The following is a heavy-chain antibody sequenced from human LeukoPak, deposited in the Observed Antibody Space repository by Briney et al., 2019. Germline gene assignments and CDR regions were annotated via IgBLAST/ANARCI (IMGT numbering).Heavy chain of an antibody. CDR2: IYSGGST. V-gene: IGHV3-53*01. CDR1: GFTVSSNY. Sequence: GGSLRLSCAASGFTVSSNYMSWVRQAPGKGLEWGSVIYSGGSTYYADSVKGRFTISRDNSKNTLYLQMNSLRAEDTAVYYCARGGRWLQLPLDYWGQGTLVTVSS. J-gene: IGHJ4*02. D-gene: IGHD5-24*01. CDR3: ARGGRWLQLPLDY.